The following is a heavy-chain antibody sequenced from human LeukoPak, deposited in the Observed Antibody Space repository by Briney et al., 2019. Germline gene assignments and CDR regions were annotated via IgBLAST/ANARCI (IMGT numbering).Heavy chain of an antibody. Sequence: GSLRLSCAASGFTFNSYSMNWDRQAPGKGLEWVSYISSSSGTIYYADSVKGRFSISRDNAKNSLYLQMNSLRAEDTAVYYCAREDGYYYGSGPPDYWGQGTLVTVSS. D-gene: IGHD3-10*01. CDR1: GFTFNSYS. CDR2: ISSSSGTI. CDR3: AREDGYYYGSGPPDY. J-gene: IGHJ4*02. V-gene: IGHV3-48*01.